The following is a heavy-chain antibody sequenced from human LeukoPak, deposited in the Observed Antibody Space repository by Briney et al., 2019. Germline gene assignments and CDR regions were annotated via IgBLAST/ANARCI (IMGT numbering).Heavy chain of an antibody. V-gene: IGHV1-2*02. Sequence: ASVRVSCKASGYTFTGYYMHWVRQAPGQGLEWMGWINPNSGGTNYAQKFQGRVTMTRDTSISTAYMELSRLRSEDTAVYYCARAEVVVAATLSHYFDYWGQGTLVTVSS. D-gene: IGHD2-15*01. J-gene: IGHJ4*02. CDR1: GYTFTGYY. CDR2: INPNSGGT. CDR3: ARAEVVVAATLSHYFDY.